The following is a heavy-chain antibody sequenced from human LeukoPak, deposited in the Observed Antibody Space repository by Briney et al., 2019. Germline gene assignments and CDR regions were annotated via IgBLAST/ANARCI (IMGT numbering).Heavy chain of an antibody. D-gene: IGHD2-15*01. CDR1: DDSISSSNYF. CDR2: ILYSGKT. V-gene: IGHV4-39*07. CDR3: ARDQACSGSSCYLHYYYYNGMDV. J-gene: IGHJ6*02. Sequence: SDTLSLTCTVSDDSISSSNYFWGWIRQPPGKGLEWIGSILYSGKTYYTPSLKSRVTISVATSKNQFSLRMTSVSAADTAVYFCARDQACSGSSCYLHYYYYNGMDVWGQGTTVTVSS.